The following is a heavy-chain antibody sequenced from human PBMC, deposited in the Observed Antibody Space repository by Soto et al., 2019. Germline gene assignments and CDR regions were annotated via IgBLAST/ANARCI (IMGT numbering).Heavy chain of an antibody. CDR2: VKQDGSDR. V-gene: IGHV3-7*04. Sequence: EVQLVESGGGLVQPGGSLRLTCEASGFTLSGYWMSWVRQAPGKGLEWVANVKQDGSDRYYVDSVKGRFTISRDNAKNSVYLQMNSLSAGDTAGYYCAGGGGNFDLWGQGTLVTVSS. J-gene: IGHJ4*02. CDR1: GFTLSGYW. CDR3: AGGGGNFDL. D-gene: IGHD3-16*01.